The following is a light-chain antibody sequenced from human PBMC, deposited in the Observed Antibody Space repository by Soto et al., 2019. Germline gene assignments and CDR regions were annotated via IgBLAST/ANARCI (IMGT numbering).Light chain of an antibody. CDR1: QSIKDTY. J-gene: IGKJ2*01. V-gene: IGKV3-20*01. CDR2: GAS. CDR3: QQYGSSPRT. Sequence: EIVLTQSPGTLSLSPGERGTLSCRASQSIKDTYLAWYQQKPGQAPRLLIYGASSRATGIPDRFSGSGSGTGFTLTISRREPEDFAVYYCQQYGSSPRTFGQGTKLEIK.